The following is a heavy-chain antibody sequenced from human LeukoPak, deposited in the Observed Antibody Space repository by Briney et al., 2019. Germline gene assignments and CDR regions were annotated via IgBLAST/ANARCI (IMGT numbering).Heavy chain of an antibody. J-gene: IGHJ4*02. CDR3: ARGRGSGSYYSFHY. D-gene: IGHD3-10*01. Sequence: GRSLRLSCAASGFTFSSYGMHWVRQAPGKGLEWVAVISYDGSNKYYADSVKGRFTISRDNSKNSLYLQMNSLRAEDTAVYYCARGRGSGSYYSFHYWGQGTLVTVSS. CDR2: ISYDGSNK. V-gene: IGHV3-30*03. CDR1: GFTFSSYG.